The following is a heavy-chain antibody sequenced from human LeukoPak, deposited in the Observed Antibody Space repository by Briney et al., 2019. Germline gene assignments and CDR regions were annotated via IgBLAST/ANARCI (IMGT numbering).Heavy chain of an antibody. CDR1: GFTFSSYS. CDR3: ARALSYSYGSMDF. J-gene: IGHJ4*02. Sequence: GGSLRLSCAASGFTFSSYSMNWVRQAPGKGLEWVSSISSGSKYIYNADSVKGRFTISRDNAKNSQYLQMNSLRVEDTAVYYCARALSYSYGSMDFWGQGTLVIVSS. D-gene: IGHD5-18*01. V-gene: IGHV3-21*01. CDR2: ISSGSKYI.